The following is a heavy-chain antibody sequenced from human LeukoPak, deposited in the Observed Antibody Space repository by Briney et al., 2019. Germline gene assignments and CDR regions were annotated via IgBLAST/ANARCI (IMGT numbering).Heavy chain of an antibody. Sequence: GAPVKVSCKASGYTFTSHDINWVRQATGQGLEWMGWMNPNSGDTGYAQKFQDRVTMTRNTSISTAYMELSSLESEDTAVYYCASALKRGSAGTLIDYWGQGTLVTVSS. D-gene: IGHD6-13*01. CDR3: ASALKRGSAGTLIDY. CDR2: MNPNSGDT. J-gene: IGHJ4*02. V-gene: IGHV1-8*01. CDR1: GYTFTSHD.